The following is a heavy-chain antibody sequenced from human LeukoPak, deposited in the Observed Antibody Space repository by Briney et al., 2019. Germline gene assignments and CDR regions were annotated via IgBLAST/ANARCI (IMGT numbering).Heavy chain of an antibody. CDR2: ISSSSTI. CDR3: ARDLTESSYYFDY. Sequence: PGGSLRLSCAASGFTFSSYSMNWVRQAPGKGLEGVSYISSSSTIHYADSVKGRFTISRDNTKNSRYLQMNSLRDEDTAVYYCARDLTESSYYFDYWGQGTLVTVSS. CDR1: GFTFSSYS. V-gene: IGHV3-48*02. D-gene: IGHD3-10*01. J-gene: IGHJ4*02.